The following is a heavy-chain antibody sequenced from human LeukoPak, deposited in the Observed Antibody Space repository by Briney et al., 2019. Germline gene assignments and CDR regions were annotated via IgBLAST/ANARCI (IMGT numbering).Heavy chain of an antibody. Sequence: PSETLSLTCAVYGGSFSGYYWSWIRQPPGKGLEWIGEINHSGSTNYNPSLKSRVTISVDTSKNQFSLKLSSVTAADTAVYYCARQDNGYSIDYWGQGTLVTVSS. J-gene: IGHJ4*02. CDR1: GGSFSGYY. CDR3: ARQDNGYSIDY. D-gene: IGHD6-13*01. CDR2: INHSGST. V-gene: IGHV4-34*01.